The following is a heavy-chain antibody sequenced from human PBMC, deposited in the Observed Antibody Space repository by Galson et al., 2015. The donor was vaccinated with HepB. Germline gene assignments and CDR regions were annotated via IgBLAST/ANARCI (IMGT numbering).Heavy chain of an antibody. J-gene: IGHJ4*02. CDR3: AKDNGGSSSSLFDY. CDR2: ISWDGGST. D-gene: IGHD6-13*01. Sequence: SLRLSCAASGFTFDDYTMHWVRQAPGKGLEWVSLISWDGGSTYYADSVKGRFTISRDNSKNSLYLQMNSLRTEDTALYYCAKDNGGSSSSLFDYWGQGTLVTVSS. V-gene: IGHV3-43*01. CDR1: GFTFDDYT.